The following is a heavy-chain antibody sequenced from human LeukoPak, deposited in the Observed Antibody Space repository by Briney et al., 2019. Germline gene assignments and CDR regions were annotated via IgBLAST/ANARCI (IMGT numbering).Heavy chain of an antibody. Sequence: PGGSLRLSCAASGFTFDDYAMHWVRQAPGKGLEWVSGISWNSGSIGYADSVKGRFTISRDNAKNSLYLQMNSLRAEDTAVYYCARVFPRYNFWSGFNYWGQGTLVTVSS. CDR3: ARVFPRYNFWSGFNY. V-gene: IGHV3-9*01. CDR2: ISWNSGSI. D-gene: IGHD3-3*01. J-gene: IGHJ4*02. CDR1: GFTFDDYA.